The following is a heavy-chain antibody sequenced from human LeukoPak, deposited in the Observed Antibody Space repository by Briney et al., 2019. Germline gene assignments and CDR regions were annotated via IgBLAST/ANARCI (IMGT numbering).Heavy chain of an antibody. CDR2: IYTSGST. J-gene: IGHJ6*03. D-gene: IGHD1-26*01. Sequence: SETLSLTCTVYGGSISSYYWSWIRQPAGKGLEWIGRIYTSGSTNYNPSLKSRVTMSVDTSKNQFSLKLSSVTAADTAVYYCARVGGRYPYYYYYMDVWGKGTTVTVSS. CDR1: GGSISSYY. V-gene: IGHV4-4*07. CDR3: ARVGGRYPYYYYYMDV.